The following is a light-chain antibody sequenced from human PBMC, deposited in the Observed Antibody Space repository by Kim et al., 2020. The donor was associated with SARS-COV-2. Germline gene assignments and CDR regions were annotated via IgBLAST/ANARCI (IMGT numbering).Light chain of an antibody. CDR2: LNSDGSH. Sequence: ASVKLTCTLSSGHNNYAIAWHQQQPEKGPRYLMKLNSDGSHSKGDGIPDRFSGSSSGAERYLTISSLQSEDDADYYCQTWDTGIQVFGGGTQLTVL. CDR1: SGHNNYA. J-gene: IGLJ3*02. CDR3: QTWDTGIQV. V-gene: IGLV4-69*01.